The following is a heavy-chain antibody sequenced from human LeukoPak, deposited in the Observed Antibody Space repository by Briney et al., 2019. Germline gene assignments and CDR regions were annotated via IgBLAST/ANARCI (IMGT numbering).Heavy chain of an antibody. CDR2: VWYDGSNK. CDR1: GFTFSSYG. J-gene: IGHJ4*02. CDR3: ARDGVATGLDY. Sequence: GGSLRLSCAASGFTFSSYGMHWVRQAPGKGLEWVAVVWYDGSNKYYADSVKGRFTISRDNSKNTLYLQMNSLRAEDTAVYYCARDGVATGLDYGGQGTLVTVSS. D-gene: IGHD5-12*01. V-gene: IGHV3-33*01.